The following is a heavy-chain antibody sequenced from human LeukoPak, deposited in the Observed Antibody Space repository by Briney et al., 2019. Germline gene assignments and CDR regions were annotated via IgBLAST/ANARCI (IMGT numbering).Heavy chain of an antibody. Sequence: PGESLKISCKGSGYSFTSYWIGWVRQMPGKGLEWMGIIYPGDSDTRYSPSFQGQVTISADKSISTAYLQWSSLKASDTAMYYCARLSSSWYVAAHFDYWGQGTLVTVSS. D-gene: IGHD6-13*01. V-gene: IGHV5-51*01. CDR2: IYPGDSDT. J-gene: IGHJ4*02. CDR1: GYSFTSYW. CDR3: ARLSSSWYVAAHFDY.